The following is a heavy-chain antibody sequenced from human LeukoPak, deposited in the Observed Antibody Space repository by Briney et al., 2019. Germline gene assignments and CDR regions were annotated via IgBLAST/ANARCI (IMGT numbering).Heavy chain of an antibody. J-gene: IGHJ6*02. CDR2: RSYDGSNK. D-gene: IGHD6-13*01. CDR3: ARDLRIAAAGTGTGYYYYGMDV. CDR1: GFTFSSYA. V-gene: IGHV3-30-3*01. Sequence: GGSLRLSCAASGFTFSSYAMHWVRQAPGKGLEWVAVRSYDGSNKYYADSVKGRFTISRDNSKNTLYLQMNSLRAEDTAVYYCARDLRIAAAGTGTGYYYYGMDVWGQGTTVTVSS.